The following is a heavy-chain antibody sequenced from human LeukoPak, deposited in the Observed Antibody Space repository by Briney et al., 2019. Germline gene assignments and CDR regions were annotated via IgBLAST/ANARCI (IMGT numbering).Heavy chain of an antibody. CDR1: GFTFSDYW. D-gene: IGHD4-17*01. J-gene: IGHJ4*02. Sequence: GGSLRLPCAASGFTFSDYWMHWVRQAPGKGLVWVSRIDTDGSSATYADSVKGRFTISRDNAKNTVYLQMNSLRVEDSGVYSCASALTTVTPHFHYWGQGTLVTVSS. CDR2: IDTDGSSA. V-gene: IGHV3-74*01. CDR3: ASALTTVTPHFHY.